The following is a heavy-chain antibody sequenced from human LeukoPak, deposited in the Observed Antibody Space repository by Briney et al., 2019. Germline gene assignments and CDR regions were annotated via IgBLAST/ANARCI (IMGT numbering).Heavy chain of an antibody. CDR3: AKGMHYYGSGSYGRLDAFDI. V-gene: IGHV3-23*01. J-gene: IGHJ3*02. CDR1: GFTLSTSA. CDR2: IRVRGDST. Sequence: AGGSLRLSCAASGFTLSTSAMSWVRQAPGKGLGWFSYIRVRGDSTFYADSVKGRFTISRDNSKSTLFLQLNSLRAEDTAVYYCAKGMHYYGSGSYGRLDAFDIWGQGTMVTVSS. D-gene: IGHD3-10*01.